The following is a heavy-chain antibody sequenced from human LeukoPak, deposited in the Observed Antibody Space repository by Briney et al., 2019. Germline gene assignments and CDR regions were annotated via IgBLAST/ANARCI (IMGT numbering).Heavy chain of an antibody. D-gene: IGHD2/OR15-2a*01. CDR2: ISSSGSTI. V-gene: IGHV3-48*03. Sequence: GGSLRLSCVASGFTFSSFELHWIRQAPGKGLEWVSYISSSGSTIYYADSVKGRFTISRDNAKNSLYLQMNSLRAEDTAVYYCAKQTRIGNWFDPWGQGTLVTVSS. J-gene: IGHJ5*02. CDR3: AKQTRIGNWFDP. CDR1: GFTFSSFE.